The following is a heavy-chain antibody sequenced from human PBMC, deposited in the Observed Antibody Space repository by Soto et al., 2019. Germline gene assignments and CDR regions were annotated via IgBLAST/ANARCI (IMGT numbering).Heavy chain of an antibody. V-gene: IGHV1-2*02. J-gene: IGHJ4*02. D-gene: IGHD3-16*01. CDR2: INPNSGGT. CDR1: GYTFSGYY. Sequence: ASVKVSCKASGYTFSGYYMHWVRQAPGQGLEWMGWINPNSGGTNYAQKFQGRVTITADESTSTAYMELSSLRSEDTAVYYCARSYYDYVWGSYYFDYWGQGTLVTVSS. CDR3: ARSYYDYVWGSYYFDY.